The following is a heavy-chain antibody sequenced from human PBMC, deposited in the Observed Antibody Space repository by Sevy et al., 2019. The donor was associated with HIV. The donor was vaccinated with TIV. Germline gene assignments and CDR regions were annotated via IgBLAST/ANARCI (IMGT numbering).Heavy chain of an antibody. J-gene: IGHJ4*02. Sequence: GESLKISCAASGFTLSDAWMSWVRQAPGKGLEWVGRIKSKTDGGPTDYAAPVKGRFTISRDESKKTLCLQMNSLKTEDTAVYYCTTDAHDFTNYPSPYYFDQWGQGTLVTVSS. CDR3: TTDAHDFTNYPSPYYFDQ. CDR1: GFTLSDAW. D-gene: IGHD4-4*01. CDR2: IKSKTDGGPT. V-gene: IGHV3-15*01.